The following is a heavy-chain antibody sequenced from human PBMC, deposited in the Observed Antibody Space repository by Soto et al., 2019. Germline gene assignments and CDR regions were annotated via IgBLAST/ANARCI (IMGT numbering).Heavy chain of an antibody. CDR1: GYSFTSYW. CDR2: IDPSDSYT. J-gene: IGHJ4*02. D-gene: IGHD6-6*01. CDR3: ARHYSSSTVFDY. Sequence: GESLKISCKGSGYSFTSYWISWVRQMPGKGLEWMGRIDPSDSYTNYSPSFQGHVTISADKSISTAYLQWSSLKASDTAMYYCARHYSSSTVFDYWGQGTLVTVS. V-gene: IGHV5-10-1*01.